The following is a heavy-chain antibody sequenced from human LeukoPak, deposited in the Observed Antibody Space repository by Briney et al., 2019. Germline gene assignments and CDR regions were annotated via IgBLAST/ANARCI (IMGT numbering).Heavy chain of an antibody. CDR1: GYTFVDYY. CDR2: INPNSGGT. J-gene: IGHJ6*03. Sequence: ASVKVSCKASGYTFVDYYMHWVRQAPGQGLEWMGWINPNSGGTNYAQKFQGRVTMTRDTSISTAYMDLSRLKSDDTAVYFCARGAGDSATTRVDYYYSHYMDVWGTGTTVTASS. D-gene: IGHD1-26*01. V-gene: IGHV1-2*02. CDR3: ARGAGDSATTRVDYYYSHYMDV.